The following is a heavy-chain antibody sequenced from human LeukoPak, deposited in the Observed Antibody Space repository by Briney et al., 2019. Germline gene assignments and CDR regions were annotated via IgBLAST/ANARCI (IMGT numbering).Heavy chain of an antibody. J-gene: IGHJ4*02. CDR2: ISTSGSTM. V-gene: IGHV3-11*01. D-gene: IGHD3-22*01. Sequence: PGGSLRLSCIASGFSFSDCYMTWIRQAPGKGLEWVSYISTSGSTMYSADSVKGRFTISRDNSKNSLYLQMTGLRAEDTAVYYSARVGGSGYYLDYWGQGTLVTVSS. CDR3: ARVGGSGYYLDY. CDR1: GFSFSDCY.